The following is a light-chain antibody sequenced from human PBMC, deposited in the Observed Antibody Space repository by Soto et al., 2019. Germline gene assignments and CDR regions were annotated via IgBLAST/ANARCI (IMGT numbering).Light chain of an antibody. V-gene: IGKV3-15*01. Sequence: EIVLTQSPATLSLSPGERATLSCGASQSFSSYLAWYQQKPGQAPRLLIYGASTRATGIAARFSGSGSGTEFTLTISSLQSEDFAVYYCQQYNNWPSWTFGQGTKVDI. CDR2: GAS. CDR1: QSFSSY. CDR3: QQYNNWPSWT. J-gene: IGKJ1*01.